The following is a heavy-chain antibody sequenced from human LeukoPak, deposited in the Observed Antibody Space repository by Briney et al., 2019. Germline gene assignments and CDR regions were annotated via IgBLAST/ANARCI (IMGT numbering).Heavy chain of an antibody. D-gene: IGHD2-2*01. Sequence: SETLSLTCTVSGGSISSGGYYWSWIRQHPGKGLERIGYIYYSGSTYYNPSLKSRVTISVDTSKNQFSLKLSSVTAADTAVYYCARHEQMLNFDYWSQGTLVTVSS. J-gene: IGHJ4*02. CDR1: GGSISSGGYY. CDR2: IYYSGST. V-gene: IGHV4-31*03. CDR3: ARHEQMLNFDY.